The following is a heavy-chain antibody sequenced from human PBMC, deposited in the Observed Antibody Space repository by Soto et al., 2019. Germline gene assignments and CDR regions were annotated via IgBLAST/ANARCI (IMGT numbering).Heavy chain of an antibody. CDR2: INHSGLT. V-gene: IGHV4-59*08. CDR1: GGSITSHY. Sequence: QVQLQESGPGLVKPSETLSLTCSVSGGSITSHYCSWFRQPPGKGLEWIGYINHSGLTSYNPSLKSRVTTSVXTXKNQFSLKVNSVTAADTALYYCARQGFGQLHGLVDVWGPGTTVTVSS. D-gene: IGHD3-10*01. CDR3: ARQGFGQLHGLVDV. J-gene: IGHJ6*02.